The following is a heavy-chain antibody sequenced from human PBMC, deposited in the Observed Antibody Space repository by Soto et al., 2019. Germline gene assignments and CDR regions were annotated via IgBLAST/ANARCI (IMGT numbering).Heavy chain of an antibody. J-gene: IGHJ3*02. CDR2: VSYSGTT. D-gene: IGHD4-17*01. V-gene: IGHV4-59*01. CDR3: ARDRGSLTTGDGTFDI. Sequence: PSETLSLTCTVSGGSFSTYYWSWIRQPPGKGLEWIGYVSYSGTTNYSPSLKSRVTISLDTSKNEFSLKLRSATAADTAVYHCARDRGSLTTGDGTFDIWGPGTMVTVSS. CDR1: GGSFSTYY.